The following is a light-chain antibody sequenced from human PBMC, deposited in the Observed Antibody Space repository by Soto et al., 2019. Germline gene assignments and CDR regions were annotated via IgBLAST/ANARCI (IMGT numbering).Light chain of an antibody. V-gene: IGLV1-44*01. CDR2: NNN. Sequence: QSVLTQPPSASGTPGQRVTISCSGSRSNIGNNAVSWYQQLPGTDPKLLIYNNNQLPSGVPARFSGSKSGTSASLAISGLQSEDEADYYCAAWDDSLNARGVFGGGTKLTFL. CDR3: AAWDDSLNARGV. J-gene: IGLJ3*02. CDR1: RSNIGNNA.